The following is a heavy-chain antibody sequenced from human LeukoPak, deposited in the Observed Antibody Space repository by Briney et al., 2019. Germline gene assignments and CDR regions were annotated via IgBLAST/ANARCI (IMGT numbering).Heavy chain of an antibody. CDR3: VRSAFLTTEFYFDY. Sequence: GGSPRLSCAASGFTFSSYWMSWVRQAPGKGLEWVANIKQDGSEKYYVDSVKGRFTISRDNAKNSLYLQMNSLRAEDTAVYYCVRSAFLTTEFYFDYWGHGTLVTVSS. D-gene: IGHD4-11*01. CDR1: GFTFSSYW. CDR2: IKQDGSEK. V-gene: IGHV3-7*01. J-gene: IGHJ4*01.